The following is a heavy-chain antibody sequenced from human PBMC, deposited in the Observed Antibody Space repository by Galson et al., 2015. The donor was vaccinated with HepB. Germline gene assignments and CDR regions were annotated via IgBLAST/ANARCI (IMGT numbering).Heavy chain of an antibody. CDR3: ARLLCDSSGCFFDY. CDR2: IYYSGST. CDR1: GGSFSGYY. V-gene: IGHV4-59*08. Sequence: LSLTCAVYGGSFSGYYWSWIRQPPGKGLEWIGYIYYSGSTNYNPSLKSRVTISVDTSKNQFSLKLSSVTAADTAVYYCARLLCDSSGCFFDYWGQGTLVTVSS. J-gene: IGHJ4*02. D-gene: IGHD3-22*01.